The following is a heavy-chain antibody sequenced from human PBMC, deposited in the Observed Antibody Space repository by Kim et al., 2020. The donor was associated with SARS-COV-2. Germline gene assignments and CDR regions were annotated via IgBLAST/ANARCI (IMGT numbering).Heavy chain of an antibody. J-gene: IGHJ4*02. V-gene: IGHV3-21*01. CDR1: GFTFSSYS. CDR3: ARDLIGKYYGSGSFDY. CDR2: ISSSSSYI. D-gene: IGHD3-10*01. Sequence: GGSLRLSCAASGFTFSSYSMNWVRQAPGKGLEWVSSISSSSSYIYYADSVKGRFTISRDNAKNSLYLQMNSLRAEDTAVYYCARDLIGKYYGSGSFDYWGQGTLVTVSS.